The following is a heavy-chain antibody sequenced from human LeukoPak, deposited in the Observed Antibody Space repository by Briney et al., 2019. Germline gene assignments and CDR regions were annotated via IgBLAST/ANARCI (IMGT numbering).Heavy chain of an antibody. V-gene: IGHV4-31*03. J-gene: IGHJ4*02. CDR3: ARVHASGSFIGSTDY. CDR1: GGSISSGGYY. Sequence: SETLSLTCTVSGGSISSGGYYWSRIRQHPGKGLEWIGYIYYSGSTYYNPSLKSRVTISVDTSKNQFSLKLSSVTAADTAVYYCARVHASGSFIGSTDYWGQGTLVTVSS. D-gene: IGHD3-10*01. CDR2: IYYSGST.